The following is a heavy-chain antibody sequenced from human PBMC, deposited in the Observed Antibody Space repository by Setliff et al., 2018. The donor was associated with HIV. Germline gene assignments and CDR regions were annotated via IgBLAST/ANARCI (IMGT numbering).Heavy chain of an antibody. CDR3: ARGHHLYGGNPGEYFQH. CDR1: GYTFISYA. V-gene: IGHV1-3*01. CDR2: INAGHGNT. Sequence: GASVKVSCKASGYTFISYAMHWVRQAPGQRLEWMGWINAGHGNTKYSQKFQGRVTITRDTFASTAYMELSSLRSEDTAVYYRARGHHLYGGNPGEYFQHWGQGTLVTVSS. J-gene: IGHJ1*01. D-gene: IGHD4-17*01.